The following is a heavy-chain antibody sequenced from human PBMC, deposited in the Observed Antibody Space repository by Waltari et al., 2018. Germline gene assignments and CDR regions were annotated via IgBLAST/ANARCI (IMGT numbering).Heavy chain of an antibody. CDR3: ASHSGGSAFDI. V-gene: IGHV4-39*07. Sequence: QLQLQESGPGLVKPSETLSLTCTVSGGSISSSSYYWGWIRQPPGKGLEWIGSIYYSGSTYYNPSRTSRVTISVDTSKNQLSLKLSSVTAAHTAVYYWASHSGGSAFDIWGQGTMVTVSS. CDR1: GGSISSSSYY. J-gene: IGHJ3*02. D-gene: IGHD3-16*01. CDR2: IYYSGST.